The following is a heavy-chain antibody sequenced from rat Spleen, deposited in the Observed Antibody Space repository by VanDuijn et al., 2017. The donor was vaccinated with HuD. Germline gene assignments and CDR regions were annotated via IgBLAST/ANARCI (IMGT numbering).Heavy chain of an antibody. V-gene: IGHV2S61*01. D-gene: IGHD1-12*03. CDR3: ATQHYYDGYYRDN. J-gene: IGHJ2*01. CDR2: IWGDGNS. Sequence: QVQLKESGPGLVQPSQTLSLTCTVSGFSLTSYHVSWVRQPPGKGLDWMGVIWGDGNSNFNSALKSRLSISRDTSKSQVFLKMNNLQTEDTAMYFCATQHYYDGYYRDNWGQGVMVTVSS. CDR1: GFSLTSYH.